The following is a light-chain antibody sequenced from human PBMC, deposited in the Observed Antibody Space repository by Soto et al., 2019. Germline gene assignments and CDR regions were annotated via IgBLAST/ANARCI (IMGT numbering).Light chain of an antibody. Sequence: QPVLTQSPSASASLGASVKFTCTLSSGHSNYAIAWHQQQPEKGPRYLMKLYSDGSHDKGDGIPDRFSGSSSGAERYLTIASRQSEEEADYYCQTWGTGIRVFGGGTKLTVL. J-gene: IGLJ3*02. CDR2: LYSDGSH. CDR3: QTWGTGIRV. V-gene: IGLV4-69*01. CDR1: SGHSNYA.